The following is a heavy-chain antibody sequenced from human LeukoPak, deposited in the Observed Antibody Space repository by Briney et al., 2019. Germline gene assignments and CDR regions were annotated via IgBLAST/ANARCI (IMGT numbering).Heavy chain of an antibody. Sequence: GESLKISCAAAGFTFRNERMHGVRQAPGKGLLWVSHINNDGSNPTYADSVMGRFTISRDNAKSTLYLHMNSLRAEDTGVYFCAKRDPPLPYWGQGTLVTVSS. J-gene: IGHJ4*02. CDR3: AKRDPPLPY. CDR1: GFTFRNER. V-gene: IGHV3-74*01. CDR2: INNDGSNP.